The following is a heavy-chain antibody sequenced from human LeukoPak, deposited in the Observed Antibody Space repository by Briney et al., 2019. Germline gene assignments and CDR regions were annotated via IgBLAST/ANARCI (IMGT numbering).Heavy chain of an antibody. CDR3: VKGYSEYDKNFDY. V-gene: IGHV3-64D*06. J-gene: IGHJ4*02. CDR2: ISTNGGST. Sequence: GGSLRLSCSASGFTFSTYAMHWVRQAPGKGLEYVSAISTNGGSTYSADSVRGRFTISRDNSKNTLYLQVSSLRAEDTAVYFCVKGYSEYDKNFDYWGQGTLVTVSS. CDR1: GFTFSTYA. D-gene: IGHD5-12*01.